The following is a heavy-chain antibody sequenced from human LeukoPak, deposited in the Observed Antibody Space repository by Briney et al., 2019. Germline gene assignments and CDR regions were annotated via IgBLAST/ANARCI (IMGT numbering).Heavy chain of an antibody. D-gene: IGHD3-3*01. CDR2: IGYDGSNK. Sequence: PGGSLRLSCGASGFTFSSYGMHWVRQAPGKGLEWVAFIGYDGSNKDYADSVKGRFTISRDNSKNTVYLQMNSLRAEDTAVYYCARDTIFGVAIYHRAFDIWGQGTMVTVSS. J-gene: IGHJ3*02. V-gene: IGHV3-30*02. CDR1: GFTFSSYG. CDR3: ARDTIFGVAIYHRAFDI.